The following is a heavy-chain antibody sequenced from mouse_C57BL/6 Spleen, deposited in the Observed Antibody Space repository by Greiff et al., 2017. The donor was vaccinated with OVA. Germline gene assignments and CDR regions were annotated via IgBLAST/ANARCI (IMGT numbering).Heavy chain of an antibody. CDR3: ARHVTTVVGENAMDY. D-gene: IGHD1-1*01. V-gene: IGHV5-6*01. J-gene: IGHJ4*01. CDR2: ISSGGSYT. CDR1: GFTFSSYG. Sequence: EVQLVESGGDLVKPGGSLKLSCAASGFTFSSYGMSWVRQTPDKRLEWVATISSGGSYTYYPDSVKGRFTISRVNAKNTLYLQMSSLKSEDTAMYYCARHVTTVVGENAMDYWGQGTSVTVSS.